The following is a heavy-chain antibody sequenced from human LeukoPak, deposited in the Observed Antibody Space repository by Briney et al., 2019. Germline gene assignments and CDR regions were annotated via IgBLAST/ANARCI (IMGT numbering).Heavy chain of an antibody. CDR1: GGTFSSYA. J-gene: IGHJ6*03. V-gene: IGHV1-69*05. D-gene: IGHD3-3*01. CDR2: IIPIFGTA. CDR3: ARVLEWLPPFPTYYYYYMDV. Sequence: ASVKVSCKASGGTFSSYAISWVRQAPGQGLEWMGGIIPIFGTANYAQKFQGRVTITTDESTSTAYMELSSLRSEDTAVYYCARVLEWLPPFPTYYYYYMDVWGKGTTVTVSS.